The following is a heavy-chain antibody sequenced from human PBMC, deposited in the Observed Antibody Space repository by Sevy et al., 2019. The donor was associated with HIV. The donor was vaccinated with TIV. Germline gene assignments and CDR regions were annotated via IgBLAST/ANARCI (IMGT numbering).Heavy chain of an antibody. CDR2: INPNSGGT. Sequence: ASVKVSCKASGYTFTGYYMHWVRQAPGQGLEWMGWINPNSGGTNYAQEFQGRVTMTRDTSISTAYMELSRLTSDDTAVYYCARDLGGYSGYDFSYYYHYAMDVWGQGTMVTVSS. CDR1: GYTFTGYY. J-gene: IGHJ6*02. D-gene: IGHD5-12*01. CDR3: ARDLGGYSGYDFSYYYHYAMDV. V-gene: IGHV1-2*02.